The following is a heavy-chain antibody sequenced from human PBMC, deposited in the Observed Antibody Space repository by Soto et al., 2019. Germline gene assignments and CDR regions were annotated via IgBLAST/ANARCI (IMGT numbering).Heavy chain of an antibody. CDR2: IYYSGST. J-gene: IGHJ4*02. CDR1: GGSISSSSHS. CDR3: ARGPVGSVIYYLDN. V-gene: IGHV4-39*01. Sequence: QLQLQESGPGLVKPSETLSLTCIVFGGSISSSSHSWGWIRQPPGKGLEWIGNIYYSGSTYYNPSLKSRVTVSVDPSNNQFSLRLRSVTAADTAIYYCARGPVGSVIYYLDNWGQGALVTVSS. D-gene: IGHD1-26*01.